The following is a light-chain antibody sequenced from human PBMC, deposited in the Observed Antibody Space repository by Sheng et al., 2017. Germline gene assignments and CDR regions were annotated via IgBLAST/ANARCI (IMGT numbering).Light chain of an antibody. CDR2: GAS. Sequence: ETELTQSPATLSVSPGEGATLSCRASQSLDINLAWYQQKPGQAPRLLIYGASTRATGVPARFSGSGSGTEFTLIISSLQSEDFAVYYCQQYDNWPYTFGQGTNLEIK. V-gene: IGKV3-15*01. J-gene: IGKJ2*01. CDR1: QSLDIN. CDR3: QQYDNWPYT.